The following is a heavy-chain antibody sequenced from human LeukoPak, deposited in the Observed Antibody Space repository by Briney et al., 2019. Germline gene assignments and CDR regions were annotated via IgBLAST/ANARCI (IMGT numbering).Heavy chain of an antibody. V-gene: IGHV1-2*02. CDR2: INPNSGGT. CDR3: ARDKDSGGIHLWDPFDY. D-gene: IGHD5-18*01. Sequence: GASVKVSCKASGYTFTGYYMHWVRQAPGQGLEWMGWINPNSGGTNYAQKFQGRVTMTRDTSISTAYMELSRLRSDDTAVYYCARDKDSGGIHLWDPFDYWGQGTLVTVSS. J-gene: IGHJ4*02. CDR1: GYTFTGYY.